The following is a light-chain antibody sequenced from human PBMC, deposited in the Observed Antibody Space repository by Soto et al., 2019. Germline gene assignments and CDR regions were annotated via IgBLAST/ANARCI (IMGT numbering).Light chain of an antibody. CDR2: DVT. V-gene: IGLV2-14*03. J-gene: IGLJ1*01. Sequence: QSVLTQPASVSGSPGQSITISCTGTSSDVGGYNYVSWYQQHPGKVPTLMIHDVTNRPSGVSNRFSGSKSGNTASLTISGLQAEDEADYYCSSYTNSRTYVFGTGTKLTVL. CDR1: SSDVGGYNY. CDR3: SSYTNSRTYV.